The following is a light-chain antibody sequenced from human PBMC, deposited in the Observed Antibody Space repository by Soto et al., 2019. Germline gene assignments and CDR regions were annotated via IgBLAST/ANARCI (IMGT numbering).Light chain of an antibody. CDR3: QQYGSSLFT. J-gene: IGKJ3*01. CDR1: QSVSSKY. Sequence: DIVLTQSPGTLSLSPGERATLSCRASQSVSSKYLAWYQQKPGQPPRVLIYGTSIRATGIPERFSGGGSGTDFTLTITILESEDFAVYYCQQYGSSLFTFGPGTKVDFK. CDR2: GTS. V-gene: IGKV3-20*01.